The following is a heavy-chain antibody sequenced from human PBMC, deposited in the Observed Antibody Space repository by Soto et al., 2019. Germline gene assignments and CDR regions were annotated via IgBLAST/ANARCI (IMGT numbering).Heavy chain of an antibody. CDR3: AVSGYSQYNCFDP. CDR2: INPNSGGT. CDR1: GYTFTGYY. Sequence: ASVKVSCKASGYTFTGYYMHWVRQAPGQGLEWMGWINPNSGGTNYAQKFQGWVTMTRDTSISTAYMELSRLRSDDTAVYYCAVSGYSQYNCFDPWGQGTRVTVAS. J-gene: IGHJ5*02. D-gene: IGHD3-22*01. V-gene: IGHV1-2*04.